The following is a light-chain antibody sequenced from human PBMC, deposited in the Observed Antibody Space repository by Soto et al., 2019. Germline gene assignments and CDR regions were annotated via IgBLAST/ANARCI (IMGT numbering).Light chain of an antibody. Sequence: EIVLTQSPCTLSFSPGERATLSFMASQSVSSSYLAWYQQKPGQVPRLLIHDASSRATGIPDRFSGSGSGTDFTLTISRLETEDFAVYCCQQYGSSLITFGQGTRLEIK. CDR2: DAS. CDR3: QQYGSSLIT. V-gene: IGKV3-20*01. CDR1: QSVSSSY. J-gene: IGKJ5*01.